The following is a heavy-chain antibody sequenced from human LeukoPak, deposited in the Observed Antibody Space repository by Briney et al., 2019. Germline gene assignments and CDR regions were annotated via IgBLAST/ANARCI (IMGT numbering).Heavy chain of an antibody. CDR1: GFTFSDYY. D-gene: IGHD5-12*01. CDR2: ISSSGSTI. Sequence: PGGSLRLSCAASGFTFSDYYMSWIRQAPGKGLEWVSYISSSGSTIYYADSVKGRFTISRDNAKNSLYLQMNSLRAEDTAAYYCARGRASGYQTYYYYYYMDVWGKGTTVTVSS. V-gene: IGHV3-11*01. CDR3: ARGRASGYQTYYYYYYMDV. J-gene: IGHJ6*03.